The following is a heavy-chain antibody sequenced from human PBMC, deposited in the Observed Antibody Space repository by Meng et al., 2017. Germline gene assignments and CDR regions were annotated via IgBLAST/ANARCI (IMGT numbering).Heavy chain of an antibody. V-gene: IGHV2-5*02. D-gene: IGHD3-16*02. Sequence: SGPTLVKPTQTLTLTCTFSGFSLSTSGVGVGWIRQPPGKALEWLALIYWDDDKRYSPSLKSRLTITKDTSKNQMVLTMTNMDPVDTATYYCTHRPRFRWYFDYWGQGTLVTVSS. CDR3: THRPRFRWYFDY. CDR2: IYWDDDK. J-gene: IGHJ4*02. CDR1: GFSLSTSGVG.